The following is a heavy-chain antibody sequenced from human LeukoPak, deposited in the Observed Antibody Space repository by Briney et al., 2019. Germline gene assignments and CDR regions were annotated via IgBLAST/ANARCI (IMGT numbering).Heavy chain of an antibody. CDR2: IYTSGST. CDR3: VRGGEYYYDSSGYPYFDY. CDR1: GGSISSGSYY. Sequence: PSETLSLTCTVSGGSISSGSYYWSWIRQPAGKGLEWIGRIYTSGSTNYNPSLKSRVTISVDTSKNQFSLKLSSVAAADTAVYYCVRGGEYYYDSSGYPYFDYWGQGTLVTVSS. V-gene: IGHV4-61*02. D-gene: IGHD3-22*01. J-gene: IGHJ4*02.